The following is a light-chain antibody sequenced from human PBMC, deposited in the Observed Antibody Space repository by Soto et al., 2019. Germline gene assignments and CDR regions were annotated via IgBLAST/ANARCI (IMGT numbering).Light chain of an antibody. Sequence: IVLTQSPGTLALSPGERATLSCRAGQRIGSRSLAWYQKKPDQAPRLLIYDSSRRATGIPDRFSGSGSGTDFTLTISSLEPEDFAVYYCQQYGSSPPLTFGGGTKVEIK. CDR2: DSS. V-gene: IGKV3-20*01. CDR3: QQYGSSPPLT. CDR1: QRIGSRS. J-gene: IGKJ4*01.